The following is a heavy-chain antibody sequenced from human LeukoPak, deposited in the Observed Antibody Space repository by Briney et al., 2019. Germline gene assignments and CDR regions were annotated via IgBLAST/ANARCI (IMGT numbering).Heavy chain of an antibody. D-gene: IGHD6-6*01. CDR3: ARDFSARPRWFDP. CDR2: IKYDGNEM. Sequence: GGSLRLSCTASGFTFSIYWMSWVRQAPGKGPEWVANIKYDGNEMHYVDSVKGRFSISRDNAKNSLYLQLNSLRAEDTGVYYCARDFSARPRWFDPWGQGTLVTVSS. J-gene: IGHJ5*02. V-gene: IGHV3-7*01. CDR1: GFTFSIYW.